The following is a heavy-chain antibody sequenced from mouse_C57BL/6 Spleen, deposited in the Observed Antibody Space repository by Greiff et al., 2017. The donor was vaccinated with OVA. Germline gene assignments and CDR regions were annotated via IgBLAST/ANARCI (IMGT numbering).Heavy chain of an antibody. CDR3: ARAGDYDDDGKAY. D-gene: IGHD2-4*01. CDR1: GYTFTSYW. J-gene: IGHJ3*01. CDR2: IDPSDSYT. V-gene: IGHV1-69*01. Sequence: QVQLQQPGAELVMPGASVKLSCKASGYTFTSYWMHWVKQRPGQGLEWIGEIDPSDSYTNYNQKFKGKSTLTVDTSSSTAYMQLSSLTSEDSAVYYCARAGDYDDDGKAYWGQGTLVTVSA.